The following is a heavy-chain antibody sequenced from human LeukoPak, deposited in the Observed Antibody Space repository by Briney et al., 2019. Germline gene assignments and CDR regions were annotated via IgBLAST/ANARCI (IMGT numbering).Heavy chain of an antibody. V-gene: IGHV3-23*01. CDR2: IGGGDT. J-gene: IGHJ4*02. D-gene: IGHD1-1*01. CDR1: GFTFSIHA. Sequence: GGSLRLSCAGSGFTFSIHAMSWVRQAPGKGLEWVSTIGGGDTYYADSVKGRFTISRDDSQSTVHLQMNSLRAEDTAVYYCAMDWIPYNRVFDCFDFWGQGTLVTVSS. CDR3: AMDWIPYNRVFDCFDF.